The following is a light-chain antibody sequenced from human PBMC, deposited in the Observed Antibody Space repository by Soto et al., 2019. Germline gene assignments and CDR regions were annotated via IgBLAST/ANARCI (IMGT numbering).Light chain of an antibody. V-gene: IGLV2-14*03. Sequence: SVLTQPASVSASPGQSITISCTGTSSDVARYNYVSWYQQHPGKAPKLMIYDVGNRPSGVSNRFSGSKSGNTASLTISGLQAEDEADYYCGSYTSGNTLEVFGTGTKVTVL. CDR1: SSDVARYNY. CDR2: DVG. CDR3: GSYTSGNTLEV. J-gene: IGLJ1*01.